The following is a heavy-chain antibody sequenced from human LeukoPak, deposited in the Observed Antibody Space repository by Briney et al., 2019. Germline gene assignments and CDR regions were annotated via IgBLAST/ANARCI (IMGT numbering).Heavy chain of an antibody. CDR1: GFTFSSYA. J-gene: IGHJ4*02. CDR2: ISYDGSNK. Sequence: PGGSLRLSCAASGFTFSSYAMHWVRQAPGKGLEWVAVISYDGSNKYYADSVKGRFTISRDNSKNTLYLQMNSLRAEDTAVYYCARDTGALVTHFDYWGQGTLVTVSS. V-gene: IGHV3-30-3*01. D-gene: IGHD5-18*01. CDR3: ARDTGALVTHFDY.